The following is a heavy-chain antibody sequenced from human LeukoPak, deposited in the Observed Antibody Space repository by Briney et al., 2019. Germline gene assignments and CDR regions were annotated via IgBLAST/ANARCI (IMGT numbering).Heavy chain of an antibody. J-gene: IGHJ4*02. Sequence: SETLSLTCTVSGYSISTGYYWGWIRQPPGKGLEWIGSMYHSGSTYYNPSLKSRVTMSADTSKNQFSLKLNSVTAADTAVYYCARDVGTALVTGDYWGQGTLVTVSS. D-gene: IGHD5-18*01. CDR3: ARDVGTALVTGDY. CDR1: GYSISTGYY. CDR2: MYHSGST. V-gene: IGHV4-38-2*02.